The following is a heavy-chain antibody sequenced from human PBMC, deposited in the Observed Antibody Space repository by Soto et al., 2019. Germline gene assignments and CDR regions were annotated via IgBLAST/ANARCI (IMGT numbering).Heavy chain of an antibody. V-gene: IGHV3-21*01. CDR1: GFTFSSYS. Sequence: GGSLRLSCAASGFTFSSYSMNWVRQAPGKGLEWVSSISSSSSYIYYADSVKGRFTISRDNAKNSLYLQMNSLRAEDTAVYYCARDRSKYQLPNWFDPWGQGTLVTVSS. D-gene: IGHD2-2*01. CDR3: ARDRSKYQLPNWFDP. CDR2: ISSSSSYI. J-gene: IGHJ5*02.